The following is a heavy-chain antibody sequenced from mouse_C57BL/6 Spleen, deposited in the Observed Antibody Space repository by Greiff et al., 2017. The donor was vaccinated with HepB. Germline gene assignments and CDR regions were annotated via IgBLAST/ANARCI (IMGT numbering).Heavy chain of an antibody. CDR3: ARCGSSWYFDV. CDR2: ISSGSSTI. J-gene: IGHJ1*03. V-gene: IGHV5-17*01. CDR1: GFTFSDYG. D-gene: IGHD1-1*02. Sequence: EVHLVESGGGLVKPGGSLKLSCAASGFTFSDYGMHWVRQAPEKGLEWVAYISSGSSTIYYADTVKGRFTISRDNAKTTLFLQMTSLRSEDTAMYYCARCGSSWYFDVWGTGTTVTVSS.